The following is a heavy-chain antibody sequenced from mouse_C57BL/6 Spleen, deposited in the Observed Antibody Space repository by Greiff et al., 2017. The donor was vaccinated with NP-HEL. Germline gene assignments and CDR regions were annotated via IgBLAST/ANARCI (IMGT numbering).Heavy chain of an antibody. V-gene: IGHV1-4*01. J-gene: IGHJ1*03. Sequence: QVQLKESGAELARPGASVKMSCTASGYTFTSYTMHWVNQRPGQGLEWIGYINPSSGYTKYNQKFKDKATLTADKSSSTAYMQLSSLTSEDSAVYYCARREYWYFDVWGTGTTVTVSS. CDR1: GYTFTSYT. CDR2: INPSSGYT. CDR3: ARREYWYFDV.